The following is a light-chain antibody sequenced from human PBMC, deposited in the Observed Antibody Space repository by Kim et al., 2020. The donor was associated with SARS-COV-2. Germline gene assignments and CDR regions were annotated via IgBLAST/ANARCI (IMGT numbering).Light chain of an antibody. CDR1: SGSVSSSYY. CDR3: ALYLGSGLWV. V-gene: IGLV8-61*01. Sequence: QTVVTQEPSFSVSPGGTVTLTCALSSGSVSSSYYPSWYQQTPGQAPRTLIYRANSRSFGVPDRFSGSILGNKAALTIAGAQAEDESTYYCALYLGSGLWVFGGGTKLTVL. CDR2: RAN. J-gene: IGLJ3*02.